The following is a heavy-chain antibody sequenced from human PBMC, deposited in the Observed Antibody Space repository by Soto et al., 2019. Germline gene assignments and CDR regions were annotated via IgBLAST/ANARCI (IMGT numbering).Heavy chain of an antibody. J-gene: IGHJ6*02. Sequence: ASVKVSCKASGYTFTSYYMHWVRQAPGQALEWMGIINPSGGSTSYAQKFQGRVTMTRDTSTSTVYMELSSLRSEDTAVYYCATRDRGDTAMADYYYGMDVWRQGTTVTVSS. V-gene: IGHV1-46*01. CDR3: ATRDRGDTAMADYYYGMDV. D-gene: IGHD5-18*01. CDR2: INPSGGST. CDR1: GYTFTSYY.